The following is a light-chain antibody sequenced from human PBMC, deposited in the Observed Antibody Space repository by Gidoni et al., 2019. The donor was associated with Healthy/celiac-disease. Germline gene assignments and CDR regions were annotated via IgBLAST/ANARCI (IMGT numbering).Light chain of an antibody. CDR2: DAS. V-gene: IGKV3-11*01. CDR3: QQRSNWPLT. Sequence: VLTQSPATLSLSPGERATLSCRASQSVSSYLAWYQQKPGQAPRLLIYDASNRATGIPARFSGSGSGTDFTLTISSLEPEDFAVYYCQQRSNWPLTFGGGTKVEIK. J-gene: IGKJ4*01. CDR1: QSVSSY.